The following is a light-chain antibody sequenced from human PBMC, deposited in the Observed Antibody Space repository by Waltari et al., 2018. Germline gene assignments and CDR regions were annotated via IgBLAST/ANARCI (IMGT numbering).Light chain of an antibody. J-gene: IGLJ2*01. V-gene: IGLV3-21*02. CDR2: DDR. Sequence: SYVLTQPPSASVATGETARITCGGDNVGSKSVHWYQQKPGQAPLLVVYDDRARPSGIPDRVSASNSGNTATLTITRVENGDEADYYCQVWDTTSDRVVFGGGTKLTVL. CDR3: QVWDTTSDRVV. CDR1: NVGSKS.